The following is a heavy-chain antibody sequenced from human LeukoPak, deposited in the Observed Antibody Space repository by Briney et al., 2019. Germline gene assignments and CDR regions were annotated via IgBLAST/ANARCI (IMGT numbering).Heavy chain of an antibody. D-gene: IGHD6-13*01. J-gene: IGHJ4*02. CDR1: GYTFTDYY. V-gene: IGHV1-2*02. CDR2: INPNSGDT. CDR3: ARETVPAIAAPRGLNY. Sequence: ASVNVSFKASGYTFTDYYIHWVRQAPGQGREGMGWINPNSGDTNYAQKFQGRVTMTRDTSISTAYMELSRLRSDDTAVYYCARETVPAIAAPRGLNYWGQGTLVTVSS.